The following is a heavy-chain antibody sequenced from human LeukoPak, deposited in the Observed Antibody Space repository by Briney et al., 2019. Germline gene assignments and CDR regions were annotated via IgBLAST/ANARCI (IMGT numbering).Heavy chain of an antibody. Sequence: PGGSLRLSCAASRFTFSSHWMHWVRQAPGKGLVWVSHISSDGNTASYADSVRGRFTIARDNAKNTLYLQMNSLRAEDTAVYYCARVAQGGGWGQGTLVTVSS. CDR2: ISSDGNTA. CDR3: ARVAQGGG. D-gene: IGHD2-15*01. V-gene: IGHV3-74*01. CDR1: RFTFSSHW. J-gene: IGHJ4*02.